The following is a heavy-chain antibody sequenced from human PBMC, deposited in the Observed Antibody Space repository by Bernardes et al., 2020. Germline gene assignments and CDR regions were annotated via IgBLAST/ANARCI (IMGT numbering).Heavy chain of an antibody. J-gene: IGHJ5*02. CDR3: ARNYGDYWFDP. D-gene: IGHD4-17*01. CDR2: ISYDGSNK. Sequence: GGSLRLSCAASGFTFSSYGMHWVRQAPGKGLEWVAVISYDGSNKYYADSVKGRFTISRDNSKNTLYLQMNSLRAEDTAVYYCARNYGDYWFDPWGQGTLVTVSS. V-gene: IGHV3-30*03. CDR1: GFTFSSYG.